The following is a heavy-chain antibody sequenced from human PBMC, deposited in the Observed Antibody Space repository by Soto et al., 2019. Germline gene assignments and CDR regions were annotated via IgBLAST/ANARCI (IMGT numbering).Heavy chain of an antibody. CDR3: TTRLLATSKYQHANYYYYGMDV. CDR1: GFTFSNAW. Sequence: GGSLRLSCAASGFTFSNAWMNWVRQAPGKGLEWVGRIKSKTDGGTTDYAAPVKGRFTISRDDSKNTLYLQMNSLKTEDTAVYYCTTRLLATSKYQHANYYYYGMDVWGQGTTVTVSS. D-gene: IGHD2-2*01. J-gene: IGHJ6*02. V-gene: IGHV3-15*07. CDR2: IKSKTDGGTT.